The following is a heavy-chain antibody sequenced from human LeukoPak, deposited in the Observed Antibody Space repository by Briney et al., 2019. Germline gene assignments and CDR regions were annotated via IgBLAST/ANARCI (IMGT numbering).Heavy chain of an antibody. V-gene: IGHV3-30*18. J-gene: IGHJ4*02. D-gene: IGHD2-15*01. CDR3: AKDREYCSGGSCYSDLYFDY. Sequence: GGSLRLSCAASGFTFSSYGMHWVRQAPGKGLEWVAVISYDGSNKYYVDSVKGRFTISRDNSKNTLYLQMNSLRAEDTAVYYCAKDREYCSGGSCYSDLYFDYWGQGTLVTVSS. CDR1: GFTFSSYG. CDR2: ISYDGSNK.